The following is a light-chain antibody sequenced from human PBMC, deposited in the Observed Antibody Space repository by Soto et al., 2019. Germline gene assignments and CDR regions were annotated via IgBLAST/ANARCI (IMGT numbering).Light chain of an antibody. V-gene: IGKV3-20*01. CDR3: QQYGSSGT. Sequence: EIVLTQSPGTLSLSPGERATLSCRASQSVSNNYLAWYQQKPGQAPSLLIYGASNRATGIPDRFSGSGSGTDFTLNISRLEPEDFAVYYCQQYGSSGTFGQGTQVEIK. CDR2: GAS. CDR1: QSVSNNY. J-gene: IGKJ1*01.